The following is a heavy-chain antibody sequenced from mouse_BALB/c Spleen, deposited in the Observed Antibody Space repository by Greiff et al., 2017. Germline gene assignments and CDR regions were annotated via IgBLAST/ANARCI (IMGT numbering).Heavy chain of an antibody. CDR1: GFTFSSYY. J-gene: IGHJ4*01. V-gene: IGHV5-6-2*01. Sequence: EVKLMESGGGLVKLGGSLKLSCAASGFTFSSYYMSWVRQTPEKRLELVAAINSNGGSTYYPDTVKGRFTISRDNAKNTLYLQMSSLKSEDTALYYCARRGLRDAMDYWGQGTSVTVSS. CDR2: INSNGGST. D-gene: IGHD2-4*01. CDR3: ARRGLRDAMDY.